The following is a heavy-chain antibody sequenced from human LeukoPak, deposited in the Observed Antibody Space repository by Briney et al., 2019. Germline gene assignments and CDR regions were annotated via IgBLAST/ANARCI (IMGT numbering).Heavy chain of an antibody. J-gene: IGHJ4*02. Sequence: PSETLSLTCTVSGGSISSYSWSWIRQPPGKGLEGIGYLYYSGSTNYNPSLKSRVTISVDTSKNHFSLLLSPVTAADKAVYYCARQTHPVGPYGDSGYFDYWGQGTLVTVSS. CDR1: GGSISSYS. D-gene: IGHD4-17*01. CDR3: ARQTHPVGPYGDSGYFDY. V-gene: IGHV4-59*08. CDR2: LYYSGST.